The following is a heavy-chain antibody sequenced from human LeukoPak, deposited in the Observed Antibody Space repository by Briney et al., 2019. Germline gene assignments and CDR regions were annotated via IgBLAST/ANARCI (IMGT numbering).Heavy chain of an antibody. Sequence: ASVKVSCKASGYTFTGYYIQWVRQAPGQGLEWMGMINPSGGSTTYAQKFQGRVTMTRDMSTSTVYMELSSLRSDDTAVFYCARGKQWLVQNTGNWFDPWGQGTLVIVSS. CDR3: ARGKQWLVQNTGNWFDP. J-gene: IGHJ5*02. V-gene: IGHV1-46*01. CDR1: GYTFTGYY. D-gene: IGHD6-19*01. CDR2: INPSGGST.